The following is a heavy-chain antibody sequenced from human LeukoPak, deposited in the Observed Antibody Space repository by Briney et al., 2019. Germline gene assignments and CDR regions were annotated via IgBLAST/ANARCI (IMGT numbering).Heavy chain of an antibody. CDR3: TTVEAAGTGYYYYYMDV. D-gene: IGHD6-13*01. CDR2: IKSKTDGGTT. J-gene: IGHJ6*03. V-gene: IGHV3-15*01. CDR1: GFTFSNAW. Sequence: GGSLRLSCAASGFTFSNAWMSWVRQAPGKGLEWVGRIKSKTDGGTTDYAAPVKGRFTISRDDSKNTLYLQMNSLKTEDTAVYYCTTVEAAGTGYYYYYMDVWGKGTTVTVSS.